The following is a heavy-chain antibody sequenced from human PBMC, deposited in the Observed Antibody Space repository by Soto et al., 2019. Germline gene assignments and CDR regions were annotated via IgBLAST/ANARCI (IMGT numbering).Heavy chain of an antibody. J-gene: IGHJ6*02. CDR2: IYYSGST. CDR1: GGSVSSGSYY. D-gene: IGHD6-13*01. V-gene: IGHV4-61*01. CDR3: ARVPPAAERGYYYYGMDV. Sequence: SETLSLTCTVSGGSVSSGSYYWSWIRQPPGKGLEWIGYIYYSGSTNYNPSLKSRVTISVDTSKNQFSLKLSSVTAADTAVYYCARVPPAAERGYYYYGMDVWGQGTTVTVSS.